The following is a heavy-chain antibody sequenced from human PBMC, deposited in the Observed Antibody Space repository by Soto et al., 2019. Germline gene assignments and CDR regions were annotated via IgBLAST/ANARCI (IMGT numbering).Heavy chain of an antibody. CDR2: IKQDGSER. V-gene: IGHV3-7*01. Sequence: EVQLVESGGGLVQPGGSLRLSCAASGFTFNRYWMGWVRQAPGKGPEWLANIKQDGSERYYVDSVKGRFTISRDNVKNSVYLQINSLRAEDTAVYYCTRTISALPGYDYWGQGTLGTVSS. D-gene: IGHD6-6*01. CDR3: TRTISALPGYDY. CDR1: GFTFNRYW. J-gene: IGHJ4*02.